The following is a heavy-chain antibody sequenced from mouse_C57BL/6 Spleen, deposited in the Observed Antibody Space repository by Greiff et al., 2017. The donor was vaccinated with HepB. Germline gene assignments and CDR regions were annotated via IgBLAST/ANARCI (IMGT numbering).Heavy chain of an antibody. Sequence: EVKLEESGPGLVKPSQSLSLTCSVTGYSITSGYYWNWIRQFPGNKLEWMGYISYDGSNNYNPSLKNRISITRDTSKNQFFLKLNSVTTEDTATYYCARKVPYYRAAMDYWGQGTSVTVSS. CDR2: ISYDGSN. V-gene: IGHV3-6*01. J-gene: IGHJ4*01. D-gene: IGHD2-12*01. CDR3: ARKVPYYRAAMDY. CDR1: GYSITSGYY.